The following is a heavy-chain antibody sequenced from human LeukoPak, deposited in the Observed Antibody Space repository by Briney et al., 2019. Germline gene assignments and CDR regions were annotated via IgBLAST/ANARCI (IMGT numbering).Heavy chain of an antibody. J-gene: IGHJ6*03. CDR1: GYTFTSYD. Sequence: GASVKVSCKASGYTFTSYDINWVRQATGQGLEWMGWMNPNSGNTGYAQKFQGRVTMTRNTSISTAYMELSSLRSEDTAVYYCARGIWNQLRYYYMDVWGKGTTVTVSS. V-gene: IGHV1-8*01. CDR2: MNPNSGNT. CDR3: ARGIWNQLRYYYMDV. D-gene: IGHD1-1*01.